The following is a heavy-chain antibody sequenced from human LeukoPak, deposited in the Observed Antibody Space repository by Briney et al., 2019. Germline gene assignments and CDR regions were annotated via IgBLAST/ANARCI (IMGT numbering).Heavy chain of an antibody. J-gene: IGHJ4*02. CDR3: AKDQRPMITLGGVIAD. Sequence: GGSLRLSCAASGFTLSRYGMHWVRQAPGKGLEWVALISYDGSNKYYADSVKGRFTISRDNSKNTLYLQMNSLRAEDTAVYYCAKDQRPMITLGGVIADWGQGTLVTVSS. CDR1: GFTLSRYG. CDR2: ISYDGSNK. D-gene: IGHD3-16*02. V-gene: IGHV3-30*18.